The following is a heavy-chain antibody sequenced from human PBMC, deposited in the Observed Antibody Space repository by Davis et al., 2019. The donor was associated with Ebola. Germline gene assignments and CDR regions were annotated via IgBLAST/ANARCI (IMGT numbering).Heavy chain of an antibody. Sequence: SETLSLTCAVSGGSFSGYYWSWIRQPPGKGLEWIGEINHSASTNYNPSLKSRVTISVDTSKNQFSLKLSSVTAADTAVYYCARRGYYYDSSGYYPGAFDIWGQGTMVTVSS. CDR2: INHSAST. D-gene: IGHD3-22*01. CDR3: ARRGYYYDSSGYYPGAFDI. CDR1: GGSFSGYY. V-gene: IGHV4-34*01. J-gene: IGHJ3*02.